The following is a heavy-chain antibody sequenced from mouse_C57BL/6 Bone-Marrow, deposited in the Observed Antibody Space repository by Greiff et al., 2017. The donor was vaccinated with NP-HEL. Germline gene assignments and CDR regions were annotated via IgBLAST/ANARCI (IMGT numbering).Heavy chain of an antibody. V-gene: IGHV2-6*01. CDR2: IWGVGST. D-gene: IGHD2-1*01. Sequence: VKLMESGPGLVAPSQSLSITCTVSGFSLTSYGVDWVRQSPGKGLEWLGVIWGVGSTNYNSALKSRLSISKDNSKSQVFLKMNSLQTDDTAMYYCASLWGNYRAWFAYWCQGTLVTVSA. CDR3: ASLWGNYRAWFAY. J-gene: IGHJ3*01. CDR1: GFSLTSYG.